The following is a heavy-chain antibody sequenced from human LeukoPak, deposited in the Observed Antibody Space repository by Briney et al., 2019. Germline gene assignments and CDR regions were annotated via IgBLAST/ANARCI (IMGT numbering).Heavy chain of an antibody. D-gene: IGHD3-22*01. Sequence: SETLSLTCTVSGGSISSYYWSWIRQPAGKGLEWIGRIYSSGSTNYNPSLKSRVTMSVDTSKNQFSLKLSSVTAADTAVYYCARAAYDSSGYYYVADYWGRGTLVTVSS. J-gene: IGHJ4*02. V-gene: IGHV4-4*07. CDR2: IYSSGST. CDR1: GGSISSYY. CDR3: ARAAYDSSGYYYVADY.